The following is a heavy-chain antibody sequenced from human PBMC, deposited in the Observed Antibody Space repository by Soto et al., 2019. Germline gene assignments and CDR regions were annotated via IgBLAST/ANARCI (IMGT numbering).Heavy chain of an antibody. CDR1: GGSISSGGYY. Sequence: QVQLQESGPGLVKPSQTLSLTCTVSGGSISSGGYYWSWIRQHPGKGLEWIGYIYYSGSTYYNPSIKSRVTISVDTSKNQFSLKLSSVTAADTAVYYCASRYCSSTSCPYYYYYMDVWGKGTTVTVSS. V-gene: IGHV4-31*03. D-gene: IGHD2-2*01. J-gene: IGHJ6*03. CDR2: IYYSGST. CDR3: ASRYCSSTSCPYYYYYMDV.